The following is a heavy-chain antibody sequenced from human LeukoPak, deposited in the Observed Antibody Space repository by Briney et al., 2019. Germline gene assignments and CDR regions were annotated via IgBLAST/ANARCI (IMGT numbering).Heavy chain of an antibody. CDR3: ARGPIYYYDSRGAFDI. Sequence: GESLKISCKGSGYSFTSYYMHWVRQAPGQGLEWMGWINPNSGGTNYAQKFQGRVTMTRDTSISTAYMELSRLRSDDTAVYYCARGPIYYYDSRGAFDIWGQGTMVTVSS. J-gene: IGHJ3*02. CDR1: GYSFTSYY. V-gene: IGHV1-2*02. D-gene: IGHD3-22*01. CDR2: INPNSGGT.